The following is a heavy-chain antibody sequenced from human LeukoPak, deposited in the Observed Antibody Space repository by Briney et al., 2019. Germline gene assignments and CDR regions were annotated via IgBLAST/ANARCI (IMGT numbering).Heavy chain of an antibody. CDR2: VYHGGRT. V-gene: IGHV4-59*01. CDR1: VGSIIPNY. D-gene: IGHD3-22*01. CDR3: AKKGGHFYDSSTYDPNWFDH. J-gene: IGHJ5*02. Sequence: AETLSLTCTVSVGSIIPNYGSWTRQAPQKGLEWIGYVYHGGRTNVGPSRKGRATISDDMSENQSSLKLTLCKAAQRALHYVAKKGGHFYDSSTYDPNWFDHWGQGILVTVSS.